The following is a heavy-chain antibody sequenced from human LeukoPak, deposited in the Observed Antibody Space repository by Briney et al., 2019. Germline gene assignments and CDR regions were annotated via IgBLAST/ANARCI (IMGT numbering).Heavy chain of an antibody. CDR3: ARIHTDHCSTSGF. J-gene: IGHJ6*01. D-gene: IGHD2-2*01. CDR2: IKGKGDEK. V-gene: IGHV3-7*01. CDR1: GFTFSRSW. Sequence: GGCLRLSCAASGFTFSRSWMNWVRQVPGKGLEWVANIKGKGDEKYYLDSVKGRFTISRDNAKNSMYLQMNSLRAEDTAVYYCARIHTDHCSTSGFWGPGTTVTFSS.